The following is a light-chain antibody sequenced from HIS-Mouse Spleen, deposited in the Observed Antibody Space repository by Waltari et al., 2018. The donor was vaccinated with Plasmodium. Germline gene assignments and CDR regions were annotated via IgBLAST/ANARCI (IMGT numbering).Light chain of an antibody. J-gene: IGLJ3*02. Sequence: QSVLTQPPSASGTPGQRVTISCSGSSSNLGSNTVNWYQHLPGTAPKLPIYSNNQRPSGVPDRFSGSKSGTSASLAISGLQSEDEADYYCAAWDDSLNGWVFGGGTKLTVL. CDR2: SNN. V-gene: IGLV1-44*01. CDR3: AAWDDSLNGWV. CDR1: SSNLGSNT.